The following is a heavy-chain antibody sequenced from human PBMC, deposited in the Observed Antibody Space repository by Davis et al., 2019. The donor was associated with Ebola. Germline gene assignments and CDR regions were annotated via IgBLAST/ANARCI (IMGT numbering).Heavy chain of an antibody. CDR3: ARWGLRYFDWLLAGQFDY. CDR2: ISSSSSTI. CDR1: GFTFSSYS. V-gene: IGHV3-48*01. J-gene: IGHJ4*02. Sequence: GGSLRLSCAASGFTFSSYSMNWVRQAPGKGLEWVSYISSSSSTIYYADSVKGRFTISRDNAKNSLYLQMNSLRAEDTAVYYCARWGLRYFDWLLAGQFDYWGQGTLVTFSS. D-gene: IGHD3-9*01.